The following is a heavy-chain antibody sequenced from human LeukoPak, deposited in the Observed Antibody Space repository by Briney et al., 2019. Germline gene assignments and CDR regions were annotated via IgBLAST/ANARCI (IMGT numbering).Heavy chain of an antibody. Sequence: AGGSLRLSCAASGFTFSSYSMNWVRQAPGKGLEWVSYISSSSSTIYYADSVKGRFTISTDNAKNSLYLQMNSLRSEDTAVYYCARVISQYIVVVPAARRGFDYWGQGTLVTVSS. CDR3: ARVISQYIVVVPAARRGFDY. V-gene: IGHV3-48*01. CDR1: GFTFSSYS. J-gene: IGHJ4*02. D-gene: IGHD2-2*01. CDR2: ISSSSSTI.